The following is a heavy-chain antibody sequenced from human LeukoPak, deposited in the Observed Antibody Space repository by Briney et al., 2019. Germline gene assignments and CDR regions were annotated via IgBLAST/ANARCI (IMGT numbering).Heavy chain of an antibody. J-gene: IGHJ5*02. V-gene: IGHV5-51*01. CDR2: IYPGDSDT. CDR3: ARRRYCSSTSCQNWFDP. CDR1: GYSFTSYW. Sequence: ESLKISCKGSGYSFTSYWIGWVRQMPGKGLEWMGIIYPGDSDTRHSPSFQGQVTISADKSISTAYLQWSSLKASDTAMYYCARRRYCSSTSCQNWFDPWGQGTLVTVSS. D-gene: IGHD2-2*01.